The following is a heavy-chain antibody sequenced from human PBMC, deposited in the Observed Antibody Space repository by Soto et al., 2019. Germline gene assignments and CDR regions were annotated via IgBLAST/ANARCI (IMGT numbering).Heavy chain of an antibody. Sequence: SETLSLTCAVYGGSFSGYYWSWIRQPPGKGLEWIGEINHSGSTNYNPSLKSRVTISVDTSKNQFSLKLSSVTAADTAVYYCARGLRYSGYDYDCSGGSCPNYYYMDVWGKGTTVTVSS. CDR3: ARGLRYSGYDYDCSGGSCPNYYYMDV. D-gene: IGHD2-15*01. CDR2: INHSGST. CDR1: GGSFSGYY. V-gene: IGHV4-34*01. J-gene: IGHJ6*03.